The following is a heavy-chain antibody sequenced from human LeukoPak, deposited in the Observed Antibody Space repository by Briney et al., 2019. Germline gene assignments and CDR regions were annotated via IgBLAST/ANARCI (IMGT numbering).Heavy chain of an antibody. D-gene: IGHD5-18*01. J-gene: IGHJ5*02. CDR2: IHYSGRT. CDR1: GDSISLFY. V-gene: IGHV4-59*01. CDR3: ARVSPDTATDYGWFDP. Sequence: SETLSLTCIVSGDSISLFYWSCLRQPPGKGLEWIGYIHYSGRTNHNPSLKSRVTMSLDTAKNHFSLKLRSVTAADTAVYYCARVSPDTATDYGWFDPWGQGSLVTVSS.